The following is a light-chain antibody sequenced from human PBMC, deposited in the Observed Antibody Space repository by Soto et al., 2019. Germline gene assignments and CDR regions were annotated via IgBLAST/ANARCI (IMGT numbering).Light chain of an antibody. V-gene: IGLV2-14*01. CDR1: TSDVGGYNY. Sequence: QSALTQPASVSGSPGQSITISCTGVTSDVGGYNYVSWYQQHPGKAPKLMIYEVRNRPSGVSNRFSGSKSVNTPSLTISGLQAEGEADYTRNAHTSRSTLVAFGGGTKPTV. J-gene: IGLJ2*01. CDR2: EVR. CDR3: NAHTSRSTLVA.